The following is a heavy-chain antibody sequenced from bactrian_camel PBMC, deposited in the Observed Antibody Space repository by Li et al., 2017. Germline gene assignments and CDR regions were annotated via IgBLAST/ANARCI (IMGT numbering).Heavy chain of an antibody. V-gene: IGHV3S68*01. CDR3: AADAVNLQLARGYNY. J-gene: IGHJ4*01. CDR1: DPEYNVRR. D-gene: IGHD6*01. CDR2: IFLSTDAT. Sequence: HVQLVESGGGSVQAGGSLRLSCEQSDPEYNVRRMAWFRQVPGKEREGIATIFLSTDATDYADSVKGRFTISQDSAKNTLYLQMNNLKVEDTAMYYCAADAVNLQLARGYNYWGQGTQVTVS.